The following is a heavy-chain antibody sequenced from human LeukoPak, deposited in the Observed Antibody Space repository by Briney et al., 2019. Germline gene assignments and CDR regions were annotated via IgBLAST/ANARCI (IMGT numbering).Heavy chain of an antibody. CDR3: AADPRAYSSSWG. CDR2: IVVGSGNT. V-gene: IGHV1-58*02. CDR1: GFTFTSSA. D-gene: IGHD6-13*01. J-gene: IGHJ4*02. Sequence: SVKVSCKATGFTFTSSAMQWVRQARGQRLEWIGWIVVGSGNTNYAQKFQERVTITRDMSTSTAYMELSSLRSEDTAVYYCAADPRAYSSSWGWGQGTLVTVSS.